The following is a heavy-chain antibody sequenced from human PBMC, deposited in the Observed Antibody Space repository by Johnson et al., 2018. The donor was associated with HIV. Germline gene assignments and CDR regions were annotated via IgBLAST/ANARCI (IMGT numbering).Heavy chain of an antibody. Sequence: EQLVESGGGLVQPGGSLRLSCAGSGFTFSDHAMGWVRQAPGKGLEWVSSMSGSGAVTYYADSVKGRFTISRDNSKNRLFLQMNSLRAEDTAVYYCARDGQLGAFDIWGQGTMVTVSS. D-gene: IGHD1-1*01. J-gene: IGHJ3*02. V-gene: IGHV3-23*04. CDR2: MSGSGAVT. CDR1: GFTFSDHA. CDR3: ARDGQLGAFDI.